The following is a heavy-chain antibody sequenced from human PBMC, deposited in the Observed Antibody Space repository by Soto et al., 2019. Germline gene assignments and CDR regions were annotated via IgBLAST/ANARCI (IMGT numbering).Heavy chain of an antibody. CDR3: AALASTDYYYLDV. V-gene: IGHV1-69*02. Sequence: QVQLVQSGAEVKKPGSSVKVSCKASGGTFSSYTISWVRQAPGQGREWMGRIIPILGIANYAQKFQGRVTITADKSTSTAYVELSSLTSEDTAVYYCAALASTDYYYLDVCGKGTTVTVSS. J-gene: IGHJ6*03. CDR2: IIPILGIA. D-gene: IGHD4-17*01. CDR1: GGTFSSYT.